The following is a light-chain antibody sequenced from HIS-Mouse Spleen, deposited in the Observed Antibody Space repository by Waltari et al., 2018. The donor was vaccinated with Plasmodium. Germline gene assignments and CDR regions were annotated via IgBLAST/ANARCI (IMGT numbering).Light chain of an antibody. CDR1: VLPKQY. V-gene: IGLV3-25*03. Sequence: SYELTQPPSVSVSPGQTARITCSGAVLPKQYAYWYQQKPGQAPVLVIYKDSERPSGIPERFSGSSSGTTVTLTSSGVQAEDEADYYCQSADSSGTYWVFGGGTKLTVL. CDR2: KDS. J-gene: IGLJ3*02. CDR3: QSADSSGTYWV.